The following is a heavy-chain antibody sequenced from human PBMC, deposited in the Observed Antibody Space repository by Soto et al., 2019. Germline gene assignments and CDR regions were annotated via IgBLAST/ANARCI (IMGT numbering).Heavy chain of an antibody. Sequence: PGGSLRLSCAASGFTFSSYSMNWVRQAPGKGLEWVSSISSISSYIYYADSVKGRFTISRDNAKNSLYLQMNSLRAEDTAVYYCARDIVVVPAAIDLYYYYYGMDVWGQGTTVTVSS. CDR3: ARDIVVVPAAIDLYYYYYGMDV. D-gene: IGHD2-2*01. J-gene: IGHJ6*02. CDR2: ISSISSYI. CDR1: GFTFSSYS. V-gene: IGHV3-21*01.